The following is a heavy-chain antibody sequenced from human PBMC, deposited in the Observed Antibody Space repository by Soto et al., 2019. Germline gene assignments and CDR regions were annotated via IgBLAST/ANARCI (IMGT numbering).Heavy chain of an antibody. J-gene: IGHJ5*02. Sequence: QVLLVESGGGVVQPGGSLTLSCVGSGFTFNSHGMHWVRQAPGKGLEWVAVISYDGSNKYYEESVKGRFTISRDNSRNTVYMHLNSLRAEDTALYYCAQDRTAILAEVSWLESWGQGTLVTVSA. D-gene: IGHD5-12*01. CDR1: GFTFNSHG. CDR2: ISYDGSNK. V-gene: IGHV3-30*18. CDR3: AQDRTAILAEVSWLES.